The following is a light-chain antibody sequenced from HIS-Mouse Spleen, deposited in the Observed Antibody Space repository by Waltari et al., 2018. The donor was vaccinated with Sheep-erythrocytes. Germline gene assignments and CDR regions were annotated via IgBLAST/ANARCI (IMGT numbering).Light chain of an antibody. CDR2: WAS. CDR3: QQYYSTLT. V-gene: IGKV4-1*01. CDR1: QSVLYSSNNKNY. J-gene: IGKJ4*01. Sequence: DIVMTQSPDSLAVSLGERATINCKSSQSVLYSSNNKNYLAWYQQKPGQPPKLLIYWASTRESWVPDRFSASGSGIDFTLTISSLQAEDVAVYYCQQYYSTLTFGGGTNVEIK.